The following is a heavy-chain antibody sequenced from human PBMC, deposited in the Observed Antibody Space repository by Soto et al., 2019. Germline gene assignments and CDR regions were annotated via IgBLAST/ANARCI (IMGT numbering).Heavy chain of an antibody. CDR3: ARDLIMAQPLHHCSSTSCSDP. CDR1: GFTFSSYI. J-gene: IGHJ5*02. V-gene: IGHV3-21*01. D-gene: IGHD2-2*01. CDR2: ISSSSSYI. Sequence: LRLSCAASGFTFSSYIMNWVRQAPGKGLEWVSSISSSSSYIYYADSVKGRFTISRDNAKNSLYLQMNSLRAEDTAVYYCARDLIMAQPLHHCSSTSCSDPWGQGTLVTVSS.